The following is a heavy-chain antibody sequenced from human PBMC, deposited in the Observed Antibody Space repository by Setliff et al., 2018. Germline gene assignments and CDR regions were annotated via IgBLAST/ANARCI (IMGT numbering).Heavy chain of an antibody. Sequence: SETLSLTCTVSGGSVNSGYDNWNWLRQPAGKGLEWIGHINRRGSTNFSPSLKSRVTISLDTSKNQFSLNLTSATAADTAVYYCARGRAGHSGHWGQGTLVTVSS. V-gene: IGHV4-61*09. D-gene: IGHD6-19*01. CDR1: GGSVNSGYDN. J-gene: IGHJ4*02. CDR2: INRRGST. CDR3: ARGRAGHSGH.